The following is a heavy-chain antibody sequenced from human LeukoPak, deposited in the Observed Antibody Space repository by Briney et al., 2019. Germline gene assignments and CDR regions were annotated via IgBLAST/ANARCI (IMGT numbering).Heavy chain of an antibody. V-gene: IGHV4-34*01. Sequence: SETLSLTCAVYGGSFSGYYWSWIRQPPGKGLEGIGEINHSGSTNYNPSLKSRVTISVDTSKNQFSLKLSSVTAADTAVYYCARLRYSSGWCVDYWGQVTLVTVSS. D-gene: IGHD6-19*01. J-gene: IGHJ4*02. CDR2: INHSGST. CDR1: GGSFSGYY. CDR3: ARLRYSSGWCVDY.